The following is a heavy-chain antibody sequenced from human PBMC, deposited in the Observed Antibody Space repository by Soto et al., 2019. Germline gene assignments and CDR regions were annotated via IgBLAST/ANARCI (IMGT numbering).Heavy chain of an antibody. CDR1: GGSISSGGYY. Sequence: SETLSLTCTVSGGSISSGGYYWSWIRQHPGKGLEWIGYIYYSGSTYYNPSLKSRVTISVDTSKNQFSLKLSSVTAADTAVYYCARGTDIVATIEYYGMDVWGQGTTVTVSS. V-gene: IGHV4-31*03. J-gene: IGHJ6*02. CDR3: ARGTDIVATIEYYGMDV. CDR2: IYYSGST. D-gene: IGHD5-12*01.